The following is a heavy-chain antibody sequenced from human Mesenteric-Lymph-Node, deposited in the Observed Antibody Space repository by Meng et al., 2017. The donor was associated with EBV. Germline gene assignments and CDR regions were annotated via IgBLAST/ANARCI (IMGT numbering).Heavy chain of an antibody. J-gene: IGHJ4*02. CDR1: GVTLMYYF. V-gene: IGHV3-11*01. Sequence: QLQMVGAEGGLVKPGGSLRLSCGASGVTLMYYFRSWVRQAPGKGLKWIAYISGSGDAVYYADSVKCRFTVSRDNAKNSLYLQLNSLRVDDTAVYYCARFLYSSAYYWGLGTLVTSPQ. CDR3: ARFLYSSAYY. CDR2: ISGSGDAV. D-gene: IGHD6-6*01.